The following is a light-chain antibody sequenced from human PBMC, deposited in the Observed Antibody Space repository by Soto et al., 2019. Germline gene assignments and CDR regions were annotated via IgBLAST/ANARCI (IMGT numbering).Light chain of an antibody. Sequence: QSVLTQPPSASGTPGQRVTISCSGSSSNIGSNAVNWYQQLPGTAPKLLIYSNTQRPSGVPDRFSGSKSGTSASLAISGLQSEDEAHYFCAAWDDSLNGVIFGGGTKVTFL. CDR3: AAWDDSLNGVI. V-gene: IGLV1-44*01. CDR2: SNT. CDR1: SSNIGSNA. J-gene: IGLJ2*01.